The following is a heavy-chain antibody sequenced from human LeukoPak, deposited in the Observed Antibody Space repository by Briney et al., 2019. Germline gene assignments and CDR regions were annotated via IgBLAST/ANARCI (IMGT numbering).Heavy chain of an antibody. CDR3: ARSTMRFDAFDI. CDR1: GGSISSGSYY. Sequence: SQTLSLTCTVSGGSISSGSYYWSWIRQPAGKGLEWIGRIYTSGSTNYNPSLKSRVTMSVDTSKNQFSLKLSSVTAADTAVYYCARSTMRFDAFDIWGQGTMVTVSS. V-gene: IGHV4-61*02. CDR2: IYTSGST. J-gene: IGHJ3*02. D-gene: IGHD2-2*01.